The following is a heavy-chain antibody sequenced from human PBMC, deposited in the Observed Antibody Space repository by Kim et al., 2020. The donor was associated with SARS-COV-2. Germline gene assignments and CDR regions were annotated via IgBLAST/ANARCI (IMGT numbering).Heavy chain of an antibody. J-gene: IGHJ4*02. CDR2: IKSKTDGGTT. D-gene: IGHD4-17*01. CDR3: TTLKILHKTVTRDY. CDR1: GFTFSNAW. V-gene: IGHV3-15*01. Sequence: GGSLRLSCAASGFTFSNAWMSWVRQAPGKGLEWVGRIKSKTDGGTTDYAAPVKGRFTISRDDSKNTLYLQMNSLKTEDTAVYYCTTLKILHKTVTRDYWGQGTLVTVSS.